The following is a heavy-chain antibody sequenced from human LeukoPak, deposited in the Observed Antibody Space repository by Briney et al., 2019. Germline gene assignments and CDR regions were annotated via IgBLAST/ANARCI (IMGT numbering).Heavy chain of an antibody. CDR2: ISSSSSYI. CDR1: GFTFSSYS. Sequence: GGSLRLSCAASGFTFSSYSMNWVRQAPGKGLEWVSSISSSSSYIYYADSVKGRFTISRDNAKNSLYLQMNSLRAEDTAVYYCARDFRYGGAVAGYYYYYYGMDVWGQGTTVTVSS. D-gene: IGHD6-19*01. CDR3: ARDFRYGGAVAGYYYYYYGMDV. J-gene: IGHJ6*02. V-gene: IGHV3-21*01.